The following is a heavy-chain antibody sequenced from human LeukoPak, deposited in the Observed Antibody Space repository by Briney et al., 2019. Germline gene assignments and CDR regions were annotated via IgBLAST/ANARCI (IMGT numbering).Heavy chain of an antibody. Sequence: GGSLRLSCAASGFTFSSYGMHWVRQAPGKGLEWAAVIWYDGSNKYYADSVKGRFTISRDNSKNTLYLQMNSLRAEDTAVYYCARDMVWFGELSANSMDVWGQGTTVTVSS. J-gene: IGHJ6*02. CDR3: ARDMVWFGELSANSMDV. D-gene: IGHD3-10*01. V-gene: IGHV3-33*01. CDR1: GFTFSSYG. CDR2: IWYDGSNK.